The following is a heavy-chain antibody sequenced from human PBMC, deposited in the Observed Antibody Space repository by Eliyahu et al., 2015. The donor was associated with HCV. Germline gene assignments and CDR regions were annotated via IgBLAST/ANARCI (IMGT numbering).Heavy chain of an antibody. D-gene: IGHD6-6*01. CDR2: ITGSADST. CDR3: AKTKASSSNYAFDI. CDR1: GFTFSTYA. Sequence: EVQLLESGGGLVQPGGSLRLSCAASGFTFSTYAMSWARQAPGKGLEGVSAITGSADSTYYADSVKGRFTIYRDSSKNTLYLQMNGLRAEDTAVYYCAKTKASSSNYAFDIWGQGTMVTVSS. V-gene: IGHV3-23*01. J-gene: IGHJ3*02.